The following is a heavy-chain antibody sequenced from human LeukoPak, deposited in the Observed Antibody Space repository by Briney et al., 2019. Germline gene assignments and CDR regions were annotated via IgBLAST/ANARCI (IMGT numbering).Heavy chain of an antibody. V-gene: IGHV3-7*01. J-gene: IGHJ4*02. CDR3: ARDTLGEGDDSDYAVYYFDY. Sequence: GGSLRLSCAASGFTFSSYWMSWVRQAPGKGLEWVANIKQDGNEKYYVDSVKGRFTISRDNAKNSLYLQMNSLRGEDTAVYYCARDTLGEGDDSDYAVYYFDYWGQGTLVTVSS. CDR2: IKQDGNEK. CDR1: GFTFSSYW. D-gene: IGHD5-12*01.